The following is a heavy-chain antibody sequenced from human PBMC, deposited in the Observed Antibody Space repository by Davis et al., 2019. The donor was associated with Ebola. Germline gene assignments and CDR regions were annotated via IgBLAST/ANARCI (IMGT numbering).Heavy chain of an antibody. CDR3: AREGYVLPDAFDI. V-gene: IGHV4-34*09. CDR2: ISYSGNT. D-gene: IGHD3-10*01. CDR1: GGSFSGYY. Sequence: SETLSLTCAVYGGSFSGYYWSWIRQPPGKGLEWIGYISYSGNTYYNPSLKSRVTISVDTSENHFSLKLSSVTAADTAVYYCAREGYVLPDAFDIWGQGTMVTVSS. J-gene: IGHJ3*02.